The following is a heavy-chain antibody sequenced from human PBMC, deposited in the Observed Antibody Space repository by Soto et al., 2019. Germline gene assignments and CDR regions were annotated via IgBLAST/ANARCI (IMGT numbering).Heavy chain of an antibody. D-gene: IGHD3-16*01. Sequence: TGGSLRLSCAASGFTFEDYTIHWVRQAPGKALEWVSLISWDGGTTYYTHSVKGRFTISRDNSKNSLYLQMNSLRPEDTALYYCAKDGSQKDDDGNWLGSWGQGTLVTVSS. J-gene: IGHJ5*01. CDR3: AKDGSQKDDDGNWLGS. CDR1: GFTFEDYT. CDR2: ISWDGGTT. V-gene: IGHV3-43*01.